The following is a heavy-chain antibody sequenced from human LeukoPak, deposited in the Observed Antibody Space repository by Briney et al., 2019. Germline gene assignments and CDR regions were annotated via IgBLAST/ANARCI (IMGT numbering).Heavy chain of an antibody. V-gene: IGHV1-2*02. CDR2: INPNSGDT. Sequence: ASVKVSCKDSGYTFTGYYMHWVRQAPGQGLEWMGWINPNSGDTNYAQKLQGRVTMTRDTSSSTAYMELSRLRSDDTAVYYCASIVVVTARYAFDIWGQGTMVTVSS. CDR3: ASIVVVTARYAFDI. D-gene: IGHD2-21*02. CDR1: GYTFTGYY. J-gene: IGHJ3*02.